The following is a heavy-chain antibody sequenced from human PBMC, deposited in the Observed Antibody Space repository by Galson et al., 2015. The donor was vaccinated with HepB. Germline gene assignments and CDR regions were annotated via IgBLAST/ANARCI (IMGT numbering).Heavy chain of an antibody. J-gene: IGHJ6*02. CDR2: IYSGGST. D-gene: IGHD3-22*01. CDR3: ARGLRYYDSYECMDG. V-gene: IGHV3-53*01. Sequence: SLRLSCAASGFTVSSNYMSWVRQAPGKGLEWVSVIYSGGSTYYADSVKGRFTISRDNSKNKLYLQMNSLRAEDTAVYYCARGLRYYDSYECMDGWGQGTTVTVSS. CDR1: GFTVSSNY.